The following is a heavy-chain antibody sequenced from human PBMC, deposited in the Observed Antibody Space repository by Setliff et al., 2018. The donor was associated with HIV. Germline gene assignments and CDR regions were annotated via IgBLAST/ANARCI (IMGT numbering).Heavy chain of an antibody. J-gene: IGHJ6*02. CDR2: INTNTGNP. Sequence: GASVKVSCKASGYTFTNYDMNWVRQAPGQGLEWMGWINTNTGNPTYAQGFTGRFVFSLDTSVSTAYLQISSLKAEDTAVYYCARDQAVGATNYYYGMDVWGQGTTVTVSS. V-gene: IGHV7-4-1*02. D-gene: IGHD1-26*01. CDR3: ARDQAVGATNYYYGMDV. CDR1: GYTFTNYD.